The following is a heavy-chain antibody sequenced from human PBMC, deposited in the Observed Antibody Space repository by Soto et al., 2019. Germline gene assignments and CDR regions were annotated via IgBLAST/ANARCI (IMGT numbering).Heavy chain of an antibody. J-gene: IGHJ4*02. CDR3: ARDPSAGDSAGY. CDR1: GGTFSSYT. CDR2: IIPILGIA. V-gene: IGHV1-69*08. Sequence: QVQLVQSGAEVKKPESSVKVSCKASGGTFSSYTISWVRQAPGQGLEWMGRIIPILGIANYAQKFQGRVTITADKSTSTAYMELSSLRSEDTAVYYCARDPSAGDSAGYCGQGTLVTVSS. D-gene: IGHD2-21*01.